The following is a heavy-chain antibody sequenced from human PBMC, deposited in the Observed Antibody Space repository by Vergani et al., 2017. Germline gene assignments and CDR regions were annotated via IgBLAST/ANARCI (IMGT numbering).Heavy chain of an antibody. V-gene: IGHV3-30-3*01. D-gene: IGHD3-10*01. J-gene: IGHJ6*02. CDR1: GFTFSSYA. CDR3: ARGEGVRGAGYGMDV. CDR2: ISYDGSNK. Sequence: QVQLVESGGGVVQPGRSLRLSCAASGFTFSSYAMHWVRPAPGKGLEWVAVISYDGSNKYYADSVKGRFTISRDNSKNTLYLQMNSLRAEDTAVYYCARGEGVRGAGYGMDVWGQGTTVTVSS.